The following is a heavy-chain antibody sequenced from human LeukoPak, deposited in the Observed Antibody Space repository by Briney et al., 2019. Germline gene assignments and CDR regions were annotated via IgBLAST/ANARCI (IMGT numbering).Heavy chain of an antibody. CDR1: GYTFTGYY. V-gene: IGHV1-2*02. J-gene: IGHJ4*02. CDR2: INPNSGGT. CDR3: ANVGVAQFDY. Sequence: ASVKVSCNASGYTFTGYYMHWVRQAPGQGLEWMGWINPNSGGTDYAQKFQGRVTMTRDTPINTAYMELSRVRSDDTAVYYCANVGVAQFDYWGQGTLVTVSS. D-gene: IGHD3-16*01.